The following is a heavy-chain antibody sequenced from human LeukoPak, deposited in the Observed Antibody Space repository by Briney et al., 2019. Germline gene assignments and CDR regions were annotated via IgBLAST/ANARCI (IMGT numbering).Heavy chain of an antibody. CDR1: GFSFSGAW. J-gene: IGHJ2*01. D-gene: IGHD6-13*01. V-gene: IGHV3-15*01. CDR2: VKGKTDGGTT. Sequence: GGSLRLSCAASGFSFSGAWMSWVRQAPGKGLEWVGRVKGKTDGGTTDYAAPVRGRFTISRDDSKNTLYLQMNSLRAEDTAVYYCASLPGGKTAALEFDLRGRGTLVTVTS. CDR3: ASLPGGKTAALEFDL.